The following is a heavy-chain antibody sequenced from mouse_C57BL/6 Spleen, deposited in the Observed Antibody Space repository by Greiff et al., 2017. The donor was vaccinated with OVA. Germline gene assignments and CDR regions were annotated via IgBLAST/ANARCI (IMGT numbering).Heavy chain of an antibody. D-gene: IGHD2-3*01. J-gene: IGHJ1*03. CDR1: GFTFSDYG. CDR3: ARQAIYDVYYEGYFDV. Sequence: EVKLVESGGGLVQPGGSLKLSCAASGFTFSDYGMAWVRQAPRKGPEWVAFISNLAYSIYYADTVTGRFTIARENAKTTLYLEMSSLRSEDTAMYYCARQAIYDVYYEGYFDVWGTGTTVTVSS. CDR2: ISNLAYSI. V-gene: IGHV5-15*01.